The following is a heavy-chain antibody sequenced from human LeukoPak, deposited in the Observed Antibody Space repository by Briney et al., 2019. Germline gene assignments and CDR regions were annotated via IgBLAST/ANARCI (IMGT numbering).Heavy chain of an antibody. V-gene: IGHV3-21*01. CDR2: ISSSSSYI. Sequence: GGSLRLSCAASGFTFSSYSMNWVRQAPGKGRECVSAISSSSSYIYYADSVKVRFTIFRDNAKNSLYLQMNSLSGEDTAVYYCARDPRQLVITEYFQHWGQGTLVTVSS. J-gene: IGHJ1*01. CDR3: ARDPRQLVITEYFQH. CDR1: GFTFSSYS. D-gene: IGHD6-6*01.